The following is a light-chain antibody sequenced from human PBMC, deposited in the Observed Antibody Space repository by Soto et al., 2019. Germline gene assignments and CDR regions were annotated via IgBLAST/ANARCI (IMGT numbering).Light chain of an antibody. CDR3: QQYTYWPRT. CDR1: QSVGAN. V-gene: IGKV3-15*01. Sequence: EIVMTQSPATLSVSPGERATLSCRASQSVGANLAWYKQKPGQAPRLLIYGASTRAAGISPRFSGGGSGTEFTLTISSRQSEDFGVYYCQQYTYWPRTFGQGTKVGIK. J-gene: IGKJ1*01. CDR2: GAS.